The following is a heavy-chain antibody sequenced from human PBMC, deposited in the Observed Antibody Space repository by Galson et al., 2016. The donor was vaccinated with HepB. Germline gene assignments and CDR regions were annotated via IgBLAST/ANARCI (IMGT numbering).Heavy chain of an antibody. CDR2: IKQDGSEQ. D-gene: IGHD6-19*01. Sequence: SLRLSCAASGFTFSSYWMSWVRQAPGKRLECVANIKQDGSEQYYVDSVKGRFTISRDNAKKSLYLQMNSLRAEDTAVYYCARVRGSGWLFDYWGQGTLVTVSS. CDR1: GFTFSSYW. V-gene: IGHV3-7*02. J-gene: IGHJ4*02. CDR3: ARVRGSGWLFDY.